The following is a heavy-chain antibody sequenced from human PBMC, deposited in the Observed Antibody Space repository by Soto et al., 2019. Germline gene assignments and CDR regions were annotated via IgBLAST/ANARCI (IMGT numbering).Heavy chain of an antibody. V-gene: IGHV1-18*04. Sequence: ASVKLSCGASGYTRTSDGISWVRQAPGQGPEWMGWISAYNGNTDDAQKLPARGTMTTDTSTSTAYMELRRLRPDDTAVYYRARGPFALMVYAILDYYYGMDVWGQGTTVTVSS. CDR2: ISAYNGNT. CDR3: ARGPFALMVYAILDYYYGMDV. CDR1: GYTRTSDG. J-gene: IGHJ6*02. D-gene: IGHD2-8*01.